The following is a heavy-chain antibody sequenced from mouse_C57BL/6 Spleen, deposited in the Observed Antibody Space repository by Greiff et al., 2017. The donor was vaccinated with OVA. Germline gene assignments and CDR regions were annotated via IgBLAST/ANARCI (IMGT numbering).Heavy chain of an antibody. CDR3: VRSGPYDGYYVGAMDY. CDR2: IRSKSSNYAT. V-gene: IGHV10-3*01. J-gene: IGHJ4*01. D-gene: IGHD2-3*01. Sequence: EVNVVESGGGLVQPKGSLKLSCAASGFTFNTYAMHWVRQAPGKGLEWVARIRSKSSNYATYYADSVKDRFTISRDDSQSMLYLQMNNLKTEDTAMYYCVRSGPYDGYYVGAMDYWGQGTSVTVSS. CDR1: GFTFNTYA.